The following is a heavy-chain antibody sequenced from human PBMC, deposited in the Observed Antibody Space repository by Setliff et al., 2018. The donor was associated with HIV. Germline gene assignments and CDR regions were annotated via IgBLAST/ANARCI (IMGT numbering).Heavy chain of an antibody. CDR2: IYWNNNK. V-gene: IGHV2-5*01. D-gene: IGHD1-1*01. Sequence: SGPTLVNPTQTLTLTCTFSGPSLSTSGVGVGWIRQSPGKALEWLAFIYWNNNKHYSTSLKSRLTVTKDTSKNRVVFTMTNMDPVDTATYYCAYSGRQLRGPYFDCWGQGTPVTVS. J-gene: IGHJ4*02. CDR1: GPSLSTSGVG. CDR3: AYSGRQLRGPYFDC.